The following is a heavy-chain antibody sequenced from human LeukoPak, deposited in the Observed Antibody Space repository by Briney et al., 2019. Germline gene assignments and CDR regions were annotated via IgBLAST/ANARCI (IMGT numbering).Heavy chain of an antibody. V-gene: IGHV4-39*07. D-gene: IGHD5-18*01. Sequence: SETLSLTCSVSGGSISSSSHYWGWIRQPPGKGLEWIGSIYYSGSTYYNPSLKSRVTISVDTSKNQFSLKLSSVTAADTAVYYCARMGRIQLWGFFDYWGQGTLVTVSS. CDR3: ARMGRIQLWGFFDY. CDR2: IYYSGST. CDR1: GGSISSSSHY. J-gene: IGHJ4*02.